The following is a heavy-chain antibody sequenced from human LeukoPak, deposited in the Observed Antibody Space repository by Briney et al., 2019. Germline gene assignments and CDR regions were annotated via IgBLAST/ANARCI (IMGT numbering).Heavy chain of an antibody. D-gene: IGHD3-9*01. CDR3: AGRNYDILTGYQGAFDI. CDR1: GYTFTSYY. Sequence: GASVKVSCKASGYTFTSYYMHWVRQAPGQGLGWMGWINTNTGNPTYAQGFTGRFVFSLDTSVSTAYLQISSLKAEDTAVYYCAGRNYDILTGYQGAFDIWGQGTMVTVSS. J-gene: IGHJ3*02. CDR2: INTNTGNP. V-gene: IGHV7-4-1*02.